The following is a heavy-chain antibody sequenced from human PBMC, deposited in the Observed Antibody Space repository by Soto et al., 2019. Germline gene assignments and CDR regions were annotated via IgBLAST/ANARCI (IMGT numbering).Heavy chain of an antibody. V-gene: IGHV1-18*01. CDR3: ARVKNYDILTGFYGMDV. CDR1: GYTFTSYG. J-gene: IGHJ6*02. D-gene: IGHD3-9*01. Sequence: ASVKVSCKASGYTFTSYGISWVRQAPGQGLEWMGWISAYNGNTNYAQKLQGRVTMTTDTSTSTAYMELRSLRSDDTAVYYCARVKNYDILTGFYGMDVWGQRTTVTVSS. CDR2: ISAYNGNT.